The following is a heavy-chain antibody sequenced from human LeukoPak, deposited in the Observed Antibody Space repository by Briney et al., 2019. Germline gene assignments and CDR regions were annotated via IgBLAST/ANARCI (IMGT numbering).Heavy chain of an antibody. V-gene: IGHV4-59*11. J-gene: IGHJ4*02. CDR1: GGSISSHY. CDR3: ARGVLWFGELSHFDY. D-gene: IGHD3-10*01. Sequence: SETLSLTCTDSGGSISSHYWSWIRQPPGKGLEWIGYIYYSGSTNYNPSLKSRVTISVDTSKNQFSLKLSSVTAADTAVYYCARGVLWFGELSHFDYWGQGTLVTVSS. CDR2: IYYSGST.